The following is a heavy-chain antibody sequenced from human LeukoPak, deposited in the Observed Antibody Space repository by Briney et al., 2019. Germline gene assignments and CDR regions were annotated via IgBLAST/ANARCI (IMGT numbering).Heavy chain of an antibody. D-gene: IGHD5-24*01. J-gene: IGHJ4*02. CDR1: GFTFSSYW. CDR2: IKQDGSEK. Sequence: GGSLRLSCAASGFTFSSYWMSWVRQAPGKGLEWVANIKQDGSEKYYVDSVKGRFTISRDNAKNSLYLQMNSLRAEDTAVYYCARETGDGYNYFWNWGQGTLVTVSS. V-gene: IGHV3-7*01. CDR3: ARETGDGYNYFWN.